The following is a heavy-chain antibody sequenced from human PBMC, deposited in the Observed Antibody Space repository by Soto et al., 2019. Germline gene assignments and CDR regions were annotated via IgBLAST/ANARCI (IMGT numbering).Heavy chain of an antibody. D-gene: IGHD2-15*01. CDR1: GFTFSTYH. CDR2: IAHDTNKE. CDR3: ARLHSDSENYFDS. J-gene: IGHJ4*02. V-gene: IGHV3-30-3*01. Sequence: QVQLVESGGGVVQPGRSLRLSCAGSGFTFSTYHMLWVRQAPGKGLEWVALIAHDTNKEYYADSVKGRFSISRDDSSRTMHQQLSSLGPEDTAVYYCARLHSDSENYFDSWGQGALVTVSS.